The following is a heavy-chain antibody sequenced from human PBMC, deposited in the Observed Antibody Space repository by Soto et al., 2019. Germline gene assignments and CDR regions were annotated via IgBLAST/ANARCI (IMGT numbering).Heavy chain of an antibody. V-gene: IGHV1-69*13. CDR1: GGTFSSYA. Sequence: SVKVSCKASGGTFSSYAISWVRQAPGQGLEWMGGIIPIFGTANYAQKFQGRVTITADESTSTAYMELSSLRSEDTAVYYCARVGGRDIVLVPAAQSNGKDYYGMDVWGQGTTVTVSS. D-gene: IGHD2-2*01. CDR3: ARVGGRDIVLVPAAQSNGKDYYGMDV. J-gene: IGHJ6*02. CDR2: IIPIFGTA.